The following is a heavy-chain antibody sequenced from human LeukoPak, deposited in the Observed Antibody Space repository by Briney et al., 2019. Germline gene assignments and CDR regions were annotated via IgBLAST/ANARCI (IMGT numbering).Heavy chain of an antibody. J-gene: IGHJ4*02. D-gene: IGHD3-10*01. CDR1: GGSISSSSYY. CDR2: IYYSGST. Sequence: PSETLSLTCTVSGGSISSSSYYWGWDRQPPGKGLEWIGSIYYSGSTYYNPSLKSRVTISVDTSKNQFSLKLSSVTAADTAVYYCARIGLWFGELYFDYWGQGTLVTVSS. CDR3: ARIGLWFGELYFDY. V-gene: IGHV4-39*01.